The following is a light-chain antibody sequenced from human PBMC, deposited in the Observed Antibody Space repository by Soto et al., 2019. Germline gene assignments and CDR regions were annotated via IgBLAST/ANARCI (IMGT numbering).Light chain of an antibody. V-gene: IGKV3-20*01. Sequence: EIVLTQSPGTLSLSPGERATLSCRASRRVTTNYFAWYQQKPGLAPRLLIYAASTRASGIPDRFTGSGSGTDFPLTIDRLEPEDFALYYCQHHVSPSPFGQGPKLEMK. CDR3: QHHVSPSP. CDR1: RRVTTNY. J-gene: IGKJ1*01. CDR2: AAS.